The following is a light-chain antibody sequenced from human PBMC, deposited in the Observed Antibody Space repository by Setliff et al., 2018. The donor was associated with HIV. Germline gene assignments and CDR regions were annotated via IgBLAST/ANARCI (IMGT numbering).Light chain of an antibody. J-gene: IGLJ1*01. CDR2: EVS. Sequence: LTQPPSVSGSPGQSITISCTGIRSDVGAYNYVSWYQQHPGKAPKLMIYEVSNRPSGVSIRFSGSKSGNTASLTISGLQAEDEAIYFCSSYRGGNTLFVFGPGTKVTVL. CDR1: RSDVGAYNY. V-gene: IGLV2-14*01. CDR3: SSYRGGNTLFV.